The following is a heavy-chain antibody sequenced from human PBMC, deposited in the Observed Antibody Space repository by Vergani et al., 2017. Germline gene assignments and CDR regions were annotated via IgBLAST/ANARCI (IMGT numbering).Heavy chain of an antibody. CDR2: ISASGAPT. J-gene: IGHJ4*01. V-gene: IGHV3-23*04. Sequence: VQLVESGGGVVQPGGSLRLSCAASGFRFSSYAMSWVRQAPGKGLEWVSGISASGAPTYYADSVKGRVTISRDNSKNTLYLQMNSLRVEDTAVYYCARAYGRYDWFDYWGQRTLVTVSS. CDR3: ARAYGRYDWFDY. CDR1: GFRFSSYA. D-gene: IGHD1-20*01.